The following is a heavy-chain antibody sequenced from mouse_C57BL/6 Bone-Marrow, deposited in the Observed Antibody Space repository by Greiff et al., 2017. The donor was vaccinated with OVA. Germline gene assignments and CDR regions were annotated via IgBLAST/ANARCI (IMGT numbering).Heavy chain of an antibody. D-gene: IGHD3-3*01. Sequence: EVQVVESEGGLVQPGSSMKLSCTASGFTFSDYYMAWVRQVPEKGLEWVANINYDGSSTYYLDSLKSRFIISRDNAKNILYLQMSSLKSEDTATYYCASEGGRVHFDYWGQGTTLTVSS. CDR2: INYDGSST. J-gene: IGHJ2*01. CDR3: ASEGGRVHFDY. CDR1: GFTFSDYY. V-gene: IGHV5-16*01.